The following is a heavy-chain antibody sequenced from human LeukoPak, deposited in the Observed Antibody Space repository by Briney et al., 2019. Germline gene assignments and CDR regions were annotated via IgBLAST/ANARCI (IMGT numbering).Heavy chain of an antibody. D-gene: IGHD3-22*01. J-gene: IGHJ4*02. CDR1: GFTFSSYG. CDR2: IWYDGSNK. V-gene: IGHV3-33*01. CDR3: ARAPYYYDSSGYEFDY. Sequence: QPGRSLRLSCAASGFTFSSYGMHSVRQAPGKGLEWVAVIWYDGSNKYYADSVKGRFTISRDNSKNTLYLQMNSLRAEDTAVYYCARAPYYYDSSGYEFDYWGQGTLVTVSS.